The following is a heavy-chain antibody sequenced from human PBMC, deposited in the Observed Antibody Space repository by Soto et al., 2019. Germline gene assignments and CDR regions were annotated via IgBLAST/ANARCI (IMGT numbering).Heavy chain of an antibody. D-gene: IGHD3-22*01. V-gene: IGHV3-7*01. CDR3: ANPTSDSWLNKVYFDF. CDR1: GFTFSRYW. J-gene: IGHJ4*02. Sequence: EVQLVDSGGGLVQPGGSLRLSCAASGFTFSRYWMSWVRQAPGKGLEWVAKIDQDGTEKYYEDSVKGRFSISRDNAKNALSLQMNSLRGEDTAVYFCANPTSDSWLNKVYFDFWGQGTLVTVSS. CDR2: IDQDGTEK.